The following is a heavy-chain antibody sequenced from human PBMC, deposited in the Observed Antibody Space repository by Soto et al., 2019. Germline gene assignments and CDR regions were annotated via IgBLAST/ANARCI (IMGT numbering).Heavy chain of an antibody. Sequence: EVQLVESGGGLVMPGGSLRLSCAASGFTFDNAWMNWVRQAPGKGLEWVGRIKRNVDGGTIDYAESVKGRFSISRDDSKNTLYLQMNRLKTEDTAVYYCTRGGPLGNYFDYWGQGTQVAVSS. CDR1: GFTFDNAW. D-gene: IGHD2-15*01. J-gene: IGHJ4*02. CDR2: IKRNVDGGTI. CDR3: TRGGPLGNYFDY. V-gene: IGHV3-15*07.